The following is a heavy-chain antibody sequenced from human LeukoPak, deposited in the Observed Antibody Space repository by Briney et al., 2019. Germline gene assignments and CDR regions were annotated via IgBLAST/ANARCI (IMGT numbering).Heavy chain of an antibody. D-gene: IGHD3-22*01. V-gene: IGHV1-18*01. CDR1: GCTFTNFG. CDR2: ISAYNGNT. Sequence: ASVKVSCKASGCTFTNFGISWVRQAPGQGLEWMGWISAYNGNTDYTQKLQDRVTMTTDSSTNTAYMELRSLRSDDTALYYCARYRLSDSPINWFDPWGQGTLVTVSS. CDR3: ARYRLSDSPINWFDP. J-gene: IGHJ5*02.